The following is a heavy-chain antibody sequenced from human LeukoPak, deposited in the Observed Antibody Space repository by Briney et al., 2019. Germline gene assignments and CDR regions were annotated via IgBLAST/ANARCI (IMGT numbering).Heavy chain of an antibody. V-gene: IGHV4-39*07. CDR3: ARDRQDPNWFDP. CDR1: GGSISSSSYY. J-gene: IGHJ5*02. Sequence: SGTLSLTRTVSGGSISSSSYYWGWIRQPPGKGLEWIGSIYYSGSTYYNPSLKSRVTISVDTSKNQFSLKLSSVTAADTAVYYCARDRQDPNWFDPWGQGTLVTVSS. CDR2: IYYSGST.